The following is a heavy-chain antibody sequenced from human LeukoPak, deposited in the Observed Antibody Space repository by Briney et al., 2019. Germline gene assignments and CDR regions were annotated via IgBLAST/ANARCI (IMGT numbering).Heavy chain of an antibody. D-gene: IGHD3-3*01. Sequence: GGSLRLSCAASGFTFCSNWMAWVRQAPGKGRERVANINQDGSETYYVDSVKVGFTISRDNAKDSLYLRMNILGADDTGVYYCARGEWFLSYWGQGTLVTVSS. V-gene: IGHV3-7*01. J-gene: IGHJ4*02. CDR2: INQDGSET. CDR3: ARGEWFLSY. CDR1: GFTFCSNW.